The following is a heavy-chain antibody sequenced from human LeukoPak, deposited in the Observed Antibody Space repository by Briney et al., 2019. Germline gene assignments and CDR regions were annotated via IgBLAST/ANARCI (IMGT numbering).Heavy chain of an antibody. J-gene: IGHJ4*02. V-gene: IGHV1-46*01. CDR1: GYTFTSYY. Sequence: GASVKVSCKASGYTFTSYYMHWVRQAPGQGLEWMGLINPSGGSTSYAQKFQGRVTMTRDTSTSTVYMELSSLRSEDTAVYYCAREERYCSSTSCSNFDYWGQGTLVTVSS. CDR3: AREERYCSSTSCSNFDY. CDR2: INPSGGST. D-gene: IGHD2-2*01.